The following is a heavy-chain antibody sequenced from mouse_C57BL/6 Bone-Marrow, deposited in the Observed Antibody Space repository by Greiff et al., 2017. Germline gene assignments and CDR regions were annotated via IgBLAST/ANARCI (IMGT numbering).Heavy chain of an antibody. CDR3: ARGEATRGYYAMDC. CDR1: GYTFTNYW. V-gene: IGHV1-63*01. CDR2: IYPGGGYT. D-gene: IGHD3-2*02. J-gene: IGHJ4*01. Sequence: QVQLQQSGAELVRPGTSVKMSCKASGYTFTNYWIGWAKQRPGHGLEWIGDIYPGGGYTNYNEKFKGKATLTADKSSSTAYMQFSSLTSEDAAIYYCARGEATRGYYAMDCWGQGTSVTVAS.